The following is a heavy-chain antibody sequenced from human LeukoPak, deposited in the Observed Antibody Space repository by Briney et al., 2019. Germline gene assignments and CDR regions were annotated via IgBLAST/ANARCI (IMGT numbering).Heavy chain of an antibody. D-gene: IGHD5-24*01. CDR2: ISGTSTYI. J-gene: IGHJ4*02. CDR1: GFSFDKYF. V-gene: IGHV3-21*01. Sequence: PGGSLRLSCATSGFSFDKYFIHWVRQAPGKGLDWVSSISGTSTYIDYADSVKGRFTISRDNAKNSLYLQTNSLRVEDTAVYYCVRDHQLRDPGCWGQGTLVTVSS. CDR3: VRDHQLRDPGC.